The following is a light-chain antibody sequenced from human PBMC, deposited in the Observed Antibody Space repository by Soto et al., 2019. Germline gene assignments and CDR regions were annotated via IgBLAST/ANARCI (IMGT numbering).Light chain of an antibody. V-gene: IGKV3-20*01. CDR1: QSVSSNY. CDR3: HQYGSSPRT. Sequence: EIVLTQSPGTLSLSPGERATLSCRASQSVSSNYLAWYQQKSGQAPRLLIYGASSRSNGIPDRFSGSGSGTDFTLTISRLEPEDFAVYYCHQYGSSPRTFGQGTKVAIK. CDR2: GAS. J-gene: IGKJ1*01.